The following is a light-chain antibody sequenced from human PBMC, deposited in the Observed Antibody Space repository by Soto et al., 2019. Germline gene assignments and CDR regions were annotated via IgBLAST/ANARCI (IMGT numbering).Light chain of an antibody. V-gene: IGLV2-18*01. CDR3: SLYTSSSTFV. Sequence: QSALTQPPGVSGAPGQSVTISCTGTRSDVGSHNRVSWYQQPPGTAPKLMIYEVSNRPSGVPDRFSGSKSGNTASLTISGLQAEDEADYYCSLYTSSSTFVFGTGTKVTVL. CDR2: EVS. CDR1: RSDVGSHNR. J-gene: IGLJ1*01.